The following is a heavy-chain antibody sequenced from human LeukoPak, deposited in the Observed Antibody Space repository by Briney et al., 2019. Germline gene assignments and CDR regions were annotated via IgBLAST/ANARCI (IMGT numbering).Heavy chain of an antibody. J-gene: IGHJ4*02. D-gene: IGHD3-22*01. CDR2: ISYDGSNK. V-gene: IGHV3-30*03. Sequence: GGSLRLSCAASGFTFSSYGMHWVRQAPGKGLEWVAVISYDGSNKYYADSVKGRFTISRDNSKNTLYLQMNSLRAEDTAVYYCARGRDSSGLPLYYFDYWGQGTLVTVSS. CDR1: GFTFSSYG. CDR3: ARGRDSSGLPLYYFDY.